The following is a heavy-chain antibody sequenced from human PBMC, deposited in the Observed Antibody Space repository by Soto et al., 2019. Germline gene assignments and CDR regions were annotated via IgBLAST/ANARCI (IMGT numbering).Heavy chain of an antibody. CDR2: IYYSGST. J-gene: IGHJ5*02. Sequence: QVQLQESGPGLVKPSQTLSLTCTVSGGSISSGGYYWSWIRQHPGKGLEWIGYIYYSGSTYYNPXHXRXXTIAVDTSKNQFSLKLSSVTAADTAVYYCARGVSPRGQGTLVTVSS. D-gene: IGHD2-21*01. CDR3: ARGVSP. V-gene: IGHV4-31*01. CDR1: GGSISSGGYY.